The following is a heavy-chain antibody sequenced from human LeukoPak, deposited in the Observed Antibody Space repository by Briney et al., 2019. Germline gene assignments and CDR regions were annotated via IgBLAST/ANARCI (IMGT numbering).Heavy chain of an antibody. CDR1: GGSFSGYY. D-gene: IGHD6-13*01. CDR3: ARDGRGIAASYFDY. J-gene: IGHJ4*02. Sequence: ETLSLTCAVYGGSFSGYYWSWIRQPPGKGLEWVANIKQDGSEKYYVDSVKGRFTIPRDNAKNSLYLQMNSLRAEDTAVYYCARDGRGIAASYFDYWGQGTLVTVSS. CDR2: IKQDGSEK. V-gene: IGHV3-7*03.